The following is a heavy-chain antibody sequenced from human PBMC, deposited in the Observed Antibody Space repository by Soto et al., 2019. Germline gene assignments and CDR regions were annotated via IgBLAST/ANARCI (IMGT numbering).Heavy chain of an antibody. J-gene: IGHJ6*01. CDR1: GGTFSSYA. CDR3: ESNSFYSDSSGYYPDLADDYYGMDV. Sequence: QVKLVQSGAEVKKPGSSVKVSCKASGGTFSSYAISWVRQAPVQGLEWMGGIIPIFGTANYAQKFQCRVTIIADESTSTAYMELMSLRSEDTAVYYFESNSFYSDSSGYYPDLADDYYGMDVWGEGTTVTVSS. D-gene: IGHD3-22*01. V-gene: IGHV1-69*01. CDR2: IIPIFGTA.